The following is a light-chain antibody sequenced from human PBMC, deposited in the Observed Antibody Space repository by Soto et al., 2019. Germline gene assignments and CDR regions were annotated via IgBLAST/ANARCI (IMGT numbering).Light chain of an antibody. CDR2: LNSDGSH. CDR3: QTWGTDVSV. V-gene: IGLV4-69*01. J-gene: IGLJ7*01. CDR1: SGHSSYA. Sequence: QLVLTQWPSASASLGASVKLTCTLSSGHSSYAIAWHQQQPEKGPRFLMRLNSDGSHNKGYGIPDRFSGSSSGAERYLTISSLQSEDDADYYCQTWGTDVSVFGGGTQLTVL.